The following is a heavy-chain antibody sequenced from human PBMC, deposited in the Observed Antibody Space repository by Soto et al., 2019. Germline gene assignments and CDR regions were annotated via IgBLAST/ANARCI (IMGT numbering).Heavy chain of an antibody. CDR1: GFSFIDAW. CDR3: TTDRGLSLMPAVGY. Sequence: VGSLRLSCAASGFSFIDAWLSWVRQAPGRGLEWVGRIKSKAQGATTDYAAPLKGRFTMSRDDSQGTLYLQMNSLKTEDTAVYYCTTDRGLSLMPAVGYWGQGTLVTVSS. D-gene: IGHD3-10*01. CDR2: IKSKAQGATT. V-gene: IGHV3-15*01. J-gene: IGHJ4*02.